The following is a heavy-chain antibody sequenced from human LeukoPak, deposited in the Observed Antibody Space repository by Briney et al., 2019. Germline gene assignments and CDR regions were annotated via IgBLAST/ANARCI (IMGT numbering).Heavy chain of an antibody. D-gene: IGHD4-17*01. CDR2: FDPEDGET. CDR1: GYTLTELS. Sequence: ASVKVSCKVSGYTLTELSMHWVRQAPGKGLEWMGGFDPEDGETIYAQKFQGRVTMTEDTSTDTAYMELSSLRSEDTAVYYCAVAGTVTTPSDYWGQGTLVTVSS. J-gene: IGHJ4*02. CDR3: AVAGTVTTPSDY. V-gene: IGHV1-24*01.